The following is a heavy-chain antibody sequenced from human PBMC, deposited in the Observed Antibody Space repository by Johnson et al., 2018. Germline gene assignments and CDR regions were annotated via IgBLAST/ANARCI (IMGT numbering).Heavy chain of an antibody. CDR3: ARDRVHDYYYFYMDV. D-gene: IGHD1-1*01. CDR2: ITTTANSV. CDR1: GFIFSNYN. V-gene: IGHV3-21*01. Sequence: EVRLGEAGGGLVKPGGTLRLSCAASGFIFSNYNMNWVRQSPGKGLEWVSHITTTANSVYSADSVKGRFTISRDNAKNSLYLQMKSLRAEDTAVYYCARDRVHDYYYFYMDVWGKGTTVTVSS. J-gene: IGHJ6*03.